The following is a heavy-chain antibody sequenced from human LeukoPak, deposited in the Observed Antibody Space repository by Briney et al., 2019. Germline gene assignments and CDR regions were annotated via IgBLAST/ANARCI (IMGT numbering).Heavy chain of an antibody. CDR1: GYSFTSYW. Sequence: GESLKISCKGSGYSFTSYWISWVRQMPGKGLEWMGRIDPSDSYTNYSPSFQGHVTISADKSISTAYLQWSSLKASDTAMYYCARHMVRSAYYYGSSGYYYFWGQGTLVTVSS. D-gene: IGHD3-22*01. V-gene: IGHV5-10-1*01. CDR2: IDPSDSYT. CDR3: ARHMVRSAYYYGSSGYYYF. J-gene: IGHJ4*02.